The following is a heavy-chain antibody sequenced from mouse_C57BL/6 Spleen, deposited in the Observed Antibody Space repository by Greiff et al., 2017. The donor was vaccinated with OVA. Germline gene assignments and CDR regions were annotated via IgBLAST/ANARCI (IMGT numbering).Heavy chain of an antibody. Sequence: QVQLKQSGPELVKPGASVKISCKASGYAFSSSWMNWVKQRPGKGLEWIGRIYPGDGDTNYNGKFKGKATLTADKSSSTAYMQLSSLTSEDSAVYFCARGFYYGNYAYWYFDVWGTGTTVTVSS. CDR2: IYPGDGDT. V-gene: IGHV1-82*01. D-gene: IGHD2-1*01. CDR3: ARGFYYGNYAYWYFDV. J-gene: IGHJ1*03. CDR1: GYAFSSSW.